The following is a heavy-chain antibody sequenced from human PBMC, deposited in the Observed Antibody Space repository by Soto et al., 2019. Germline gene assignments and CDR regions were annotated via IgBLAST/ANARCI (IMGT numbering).Heavy chain of an antibody. CDR1: GFTFSGFD. Sequence: HPGGSLRLSCEASGFTFSGFDMHWVRQPTGKGLEWVSTIGTAGDTYYAVSVKGRFTISRDNAKNSLSLQMNSLRAGDTAVYFCARGQEVGAHFFDSWGQGTQVTVPS. J-gene: IGHJ4*02. V-gene: IGHV3-13*01. D-gene: IGHD2-15*01. CDR3: ARGQEVGAHFFDS. CDR2: IGTAGDT.